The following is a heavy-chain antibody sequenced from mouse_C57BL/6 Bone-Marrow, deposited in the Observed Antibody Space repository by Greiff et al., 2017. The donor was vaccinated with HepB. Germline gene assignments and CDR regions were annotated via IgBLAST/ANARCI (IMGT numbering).Heavy chain of an antibody. CDR3: ARRPYGSSWFAY. CDR1: GFTFSSYG. Sequence: EVKLVESGGDLVKPGGSLKLSCAASGFTFSSYGMSWVRQTPDKRLEWVATISSGGSYTYYPDSVKGRFTISRDNAKNTLYLKMSSLKSEDTAMYYCARRPYGSSWFAYWGQGTLVTVSA. J-gene: IGHJ3*01. D-gene: IGHD1-1*01. V-gene: IGHV5-6*02. CDR2: ISSGGSYT.